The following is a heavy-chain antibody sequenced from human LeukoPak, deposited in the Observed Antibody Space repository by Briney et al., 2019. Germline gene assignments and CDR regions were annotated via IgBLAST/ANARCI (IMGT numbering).Heavy chain of an antibody. V-gene: IGHV1-69*05. Sequence: GASVKVSCKASGYTFTSYYMHWVRQAPGQGLEWMGGIIPIFGTANYAQKFQGRVTITTDESTSTAYMELSSLRSGDTAVYYCAGERVGAXAFDIWGQGTMVTVSS. CDR1: GYTFTSYY. CDR2: IIPIFGTA. J-gene: IGHJ3*02. CDR3: AGERVGAXAFDI.